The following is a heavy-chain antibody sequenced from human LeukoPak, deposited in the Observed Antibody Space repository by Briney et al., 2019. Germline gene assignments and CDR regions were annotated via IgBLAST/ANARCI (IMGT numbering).Heavy chain of an antibody. CDR2: ISGSGGNT. CDR3: AKDLGYSGSYYGSNY. V-gene: IGHV3-23*01. D-gene: IGHD1-26*01. J-gene: IGHJ4*02. CDR1: GFTFSNYA. Sequence: GGSLRLSCAASGFTFSNYAMSWVRQVPGKGLKWVSSISGSGGNTYYADSVKGRFTISRDNSKNTLYLQMNSLRAEDTAVYYCAKDLGYSGSYYGSNYWGQGTLVTVSS.